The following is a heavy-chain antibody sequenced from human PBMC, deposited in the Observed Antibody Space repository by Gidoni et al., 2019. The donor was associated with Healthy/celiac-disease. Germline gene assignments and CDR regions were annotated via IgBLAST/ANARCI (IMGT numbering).Heavy chain of an antibody. D-gene: IGHD5-18*01. CDR1: GFTFSDYY. J-gene: IGHJ4*02. CDR3: ARTDTAMVYPFDY. CDR2: ISSSSSYT. V-gene: IGHV3-11*06. Sequence: QVQLVESGGGLVKPGGSLRLSCAASGFTFSDYYMSWIRQAPGKGLEWVSYISSSSSYTNYADSVKGRFTISRDNAKNSLYLQMNSLRAEDTAVYYCARTDTAMVYPFDYWGQGTLVTVSS.